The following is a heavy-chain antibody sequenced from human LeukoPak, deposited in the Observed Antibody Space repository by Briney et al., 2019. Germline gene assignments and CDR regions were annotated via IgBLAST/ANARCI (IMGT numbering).Heavy chain of an antibody. V-gene: IGHV1-2*02. CDR3: ARGDFGRIAVAGPFDP. CDR2: INPNSGGT. CDR1: GYTFTGYY. Sequence: ASVKVSCKASGYTFTGYYMHWVRQAPGQGLEWMGSINPNSGGTNYAQKFQGRVTMTRDTSISTAYMELSRLRSDDTAVYYCARGDFGRIAVAGPFDPWGQGTLVTVSS. D-gene: IGHD6-19*01. J-gene: IGHJ5*02.